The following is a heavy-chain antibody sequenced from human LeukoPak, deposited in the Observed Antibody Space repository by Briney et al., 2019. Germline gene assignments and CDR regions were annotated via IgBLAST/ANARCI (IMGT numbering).Heavy chain of an antibody. J-gene: IGHJ6*02. V-gene: IGHV3-9*01. CDR3: AKDKKTTYYYYGMDV. D-gene: IGHD4-11*01. CDR1: GFTFDDYA. Sequence: GGSLRLSCAASGFTFDDYAMHWVRQAPGNGLEWDSGISRNSGSIGYADSVKGRFTISRDNAKNSLYLQMNSLRAEDTALYYCAKDKKTTYYYYGMDVWGQGTTVTVSS. CDR2: ISRNSGSI.